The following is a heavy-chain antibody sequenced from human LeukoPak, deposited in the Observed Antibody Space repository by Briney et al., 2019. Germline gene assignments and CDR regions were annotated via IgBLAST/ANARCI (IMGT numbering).Heavy chain of an antibody. D-gene: IGHD1-26*01. CDR3: ARGRYSGSYYGVDY. J-gene: IGHJ4*02. CDR1: GYTFISYA. Sequence: GASVKVSCKASGYTFISYAMHWVRQAPGQRLEGMGWINAGNGNTKYSQKFQGRVTITRDTSASTAYMELSSLRSEDTAVYYCARGRYSGSYYGVDYWGQGTLVTVSS. CDR2: INAGNGNT. V-gene: IGHV1-3*01.